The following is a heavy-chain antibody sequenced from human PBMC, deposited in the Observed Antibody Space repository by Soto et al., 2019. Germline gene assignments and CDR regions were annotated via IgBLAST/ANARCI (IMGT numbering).Heavy chain of an antibody. V-gene: IGHV3-23*01. CDR2: ISGSGGST. D-gene: IGHD1-20*01. Sequence: GGSLRLSCAASGFTFSSYAMSWVRQAPGKGLEWVSAISGSGGSTYYADSVKGRFTISRDNSKNTLYLQMNSLRAEDTAVYYCAKEPVYVSWRSGWFDPWGQGTLVTVSS. J-gene: IGHJ5*02. CDR3: AKEPVYVSWRSGWFDP. CDR1: GFTFSSYA.